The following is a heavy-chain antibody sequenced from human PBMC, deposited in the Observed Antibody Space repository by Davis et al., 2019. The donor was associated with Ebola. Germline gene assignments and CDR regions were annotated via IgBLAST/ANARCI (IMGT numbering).Heavy chain of an antibody. CDR3: ARVNAMTGYSRFDA. J-gene: IGHJ5*02. D-gene: IGHD3-9*01. CDR2: IYSGGST. Sequence: GESLKISCAASGFTVSSNYMSWVRQAPGKGLEWVSVIYSGGSTYYADSVKGRFTISRDNAKNSLYLRLNSLRAEDTALYHCARVNAMTGYSRFDAWGQGTLVTVSS. V-gene: IGHV3-53*01. CDR1: GFTVSSNY.